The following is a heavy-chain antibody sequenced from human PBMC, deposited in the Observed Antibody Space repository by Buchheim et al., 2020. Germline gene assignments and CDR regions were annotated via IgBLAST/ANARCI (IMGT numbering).Heavy chain of an antibody. Sequence: QLQLQQWGAGLLKPSETLSLTCAVYGGSFSGYYWSWIRQPPGKGLEWIGEINHSGSTNYNPSLKSRVTISVDTSKNQFSLKLSSVTAADTAVYYCAGNNWNFSPYYYYGMDVWGQGTT. CDR2: INHSGST. D-gene: IGHD1-7*01. V-gene: IGHV4-34*01. J-gene: IGHJ6*02. CDR1: GGSFSGYY. CDR3: AGNNWNFSPYYYYGMDV.